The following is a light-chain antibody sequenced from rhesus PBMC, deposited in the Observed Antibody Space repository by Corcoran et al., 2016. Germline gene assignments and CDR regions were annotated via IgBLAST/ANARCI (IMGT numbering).Light chain of an antibody. J-gene: IGKJ2*01. Sequence: DIQMTQSPSSLSVSVGDRVTITCRASQGISSYLAWYQQKPGKPPKLLISAASTLQSGVPSRFSGSGAGTDCTLTISSLQPEDFARYYCQQHHSFPPSFGQGTKVEIK. CDR1: QGISSY. V-gene: IGKV1-25*02. CDR3: QQHHSFPPS. CDR2: AAS.